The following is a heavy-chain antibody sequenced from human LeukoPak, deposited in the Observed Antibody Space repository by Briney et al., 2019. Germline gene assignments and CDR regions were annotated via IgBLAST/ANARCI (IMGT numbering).Heavy chain of an antibody. CDR1: GGSISSYY. CDR3: AREAGDSSSHLDY. Sequence: PSETLSLTCTVSGGSISSYYWSWIRQPPGKGLEWIGYIYYSGSTNYSPSLKSRVTISVDTSKNQFSLKLSSVTAADTAVYYCAREAGDSSSHLDYWGQGTLVTVSS. D-gene: IGHD6-6*01. V-gene: IGHV4-59*01. CDR2: IYYSGST. J-gene: IGHJ4*02.